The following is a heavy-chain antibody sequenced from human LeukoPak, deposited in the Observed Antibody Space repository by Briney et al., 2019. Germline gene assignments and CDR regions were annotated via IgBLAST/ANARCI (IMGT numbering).Heavy chain of an antibody. V-gene: IGHV5-10-1*01. J-gene: IGHJ4*02. CDR1: GYSFTSYW. D-gene: IGHD6-19*01. CDR3: ASWGIAVAGPFDY. CDR2: IDPSDSYT. Sequence: GESLKISCKGSGYSFTSYWISWVRQMPGKGLAWMGRIDPSDSYTNYSPSFQGHVTISADKSISTAYLQWSSLKASDTAMYYCASWGIAVAGPFDYWGQGTLVTVSS.